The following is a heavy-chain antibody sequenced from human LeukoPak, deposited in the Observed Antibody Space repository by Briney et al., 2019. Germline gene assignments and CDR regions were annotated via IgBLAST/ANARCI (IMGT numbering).Heavy chain of an antibody. D-gene: IGHD2-15*01. V-gene: IGHV1-69*06. J-gene: IGHJ4*02. Sequence: ASVKVSCKASGGTFSTYVISWVRQAPGQGLEWMGGIIPVFGTANYAEKFQDRVTITADKSTSTAYMELSSLRSEDTAMYYCARAADRGIENFDYWGQGTLVTVSS. CDR1: GGTFSTYV. CDR3: ARAADRGIENFDY. CDR2: IIPVFGTA.